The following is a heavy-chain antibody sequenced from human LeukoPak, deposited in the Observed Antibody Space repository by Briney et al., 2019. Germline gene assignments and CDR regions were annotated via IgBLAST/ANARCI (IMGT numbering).Heavy chain of an antibody. Sequence: ASETLSLTCAVYGGSFSGYYWSWIRQPPGKGLEWIGEINHSGSTNYNPSLKSRVTISVDTSKNQFFLKLSSVTAADTAVYYCARHSSVGGYWGQGTLVTVSS. CDR1: GGSFSGYY. D-gene: IGHD3-16*01. V-gene: IGHV4-34*01. J-gene: IGHJ4*02. CDR2: INHSGST. CDR3: ARHSSVGGY.